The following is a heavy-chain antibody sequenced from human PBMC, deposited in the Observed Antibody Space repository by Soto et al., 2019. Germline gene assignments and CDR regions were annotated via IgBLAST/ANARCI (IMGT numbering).Heavy chain of an antibody. V-gene: IGHV3-21*01. CDR1: RFMFSSYN. CDR2: ISSSTSYI. CDR3: VSGSAALDI. J-gene: IGHJ3*02. Sequence: SGVSLILSCAASRFMFSSYNMNWVRQAPGKGLEWVSSISSSTSYIYYADSVKGRFTISRDNAKNSLYLQMNSLRAEDTAVYYCVSGSAALDIWGQGTMVTVSS.